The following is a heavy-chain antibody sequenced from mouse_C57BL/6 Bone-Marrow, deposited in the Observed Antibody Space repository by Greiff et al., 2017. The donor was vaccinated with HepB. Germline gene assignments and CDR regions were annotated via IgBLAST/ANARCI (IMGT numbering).Heavy chain of an antibody. J-gene: IGHJ3*01. V-gene: IGHV5-4*01. CDR2: ISDGGSYT. CDR3: ARDETRAWFAY. CDR1: GFTFSSYA. Sequence: EVNVVESGGGLVKPGGSLKLSCAASGFTFSSYAMSWVRQTPEKRLEWVATISDGGSYTYYPDNVKGRFTISRDNAKNNLYLQMSHLKSEDTAMYYCARDETRAWFAYWGQGTLVTVSA.